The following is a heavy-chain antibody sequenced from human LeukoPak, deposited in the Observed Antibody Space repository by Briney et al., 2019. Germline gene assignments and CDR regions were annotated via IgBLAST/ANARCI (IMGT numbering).Heavy chain of an antibody. CDR3: ATGSRSHLWFGESYDY. CDR2: INPNSGGT. V-gene: IGHV1-2*02. D-gene: IGHD3-10*01. CDR1: GYTFTGYY. J-gene: IGHJ4*02. Sequence: ASVKVSCKASGYTFTGYYMHWVRQAPGQGLEWMGWINPNSGGTNYAQKFQGRVTMTEDTSTDTAYMELSSLRSEDTAVYYCATGSRSHLWFGESYDYWGQGTLVTVSS.